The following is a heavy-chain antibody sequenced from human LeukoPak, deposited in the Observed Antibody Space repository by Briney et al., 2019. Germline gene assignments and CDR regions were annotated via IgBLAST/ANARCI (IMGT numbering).Heavy chain of an antibody. Sequence: GESLKISCEASGYSFTTYWIGWVRRMPGKGLEWMGIIYPGDSDTRYSPSFQGQFTISADKSISTAYLQWSSLKASDTAMYYCARQHGSGSYYSRAIDYWGQGTLVTVSS. D-gene: IGHD3-10*01. V-gene: IGHV5-51*01. CDR1: GYSFTTYW. CDR2: IYPGDSDT. CDR3: ARQHGSGSYYSRAIDY. J-gene: IGHJ4*02.